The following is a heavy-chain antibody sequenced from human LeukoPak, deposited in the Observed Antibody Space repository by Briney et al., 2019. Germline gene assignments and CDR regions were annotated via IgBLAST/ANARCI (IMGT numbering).Heavy chain of an antibody. Sequence: ASVNVSCKASGYSFTGYYMHWVRQGPGQGLEWMGWINLKSGGSNSAQKIQGRVTMTRDTSISTAYMELRRLRYDDTAVYYRAREAADGPSPFDYWGQGTLVTVSS. CDR3: AREAADGPSPFDY. CDR2: INLKSGGS. V-gene: IGHV1-2*02. CDR1: GYSFTGYY. J-gene: IGHJ4*02. D-gene: IGHD6-13*01.